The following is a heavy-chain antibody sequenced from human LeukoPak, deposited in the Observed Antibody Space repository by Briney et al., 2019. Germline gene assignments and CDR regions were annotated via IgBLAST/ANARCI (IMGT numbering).Heavy chain of an antibody. Sequence: GASVKVSCKASGYTFTSYYMHWVRQAPGQGLEWMGIINPSGGSTSYAQKFQGRGTMTRDMSTSTVYMELSSLRSEDTAVYYCARDFTYSNSYYSYYYMDVWGKGTTVTVSS. CDR1: GYTFTSYY. V-gene: IGHV1-46*01. CDR3: ARDFTYSNSYYSYYYMDV. J-gene: IGHJ6*03. D-gene: IGHD4-11*01. CDR2: INPSGGST.